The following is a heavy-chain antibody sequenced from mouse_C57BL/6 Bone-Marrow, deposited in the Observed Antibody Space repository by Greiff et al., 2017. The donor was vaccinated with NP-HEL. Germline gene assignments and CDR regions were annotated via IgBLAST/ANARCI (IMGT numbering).Heavy chain of an antibody. CDR3: ARRYDGYYVGNFDY. V-gene: IGHV1-63*01. Sequence: QVHVKQSGAELVRPGTSVKMSCKASGYTFTNYWIGWAKQRPGHGLEWIGDIYPGGGYTNYNEKFKGKATLTADKSSSTAYMQFSSLTSEDSAIYYCARRYDGYYVGNFDYWGQGTTLTVSS. CDR2: IYPGGGYT. J-gene: IGHJ2*01. CDR1: GYTFTNYW. D-gene: IGHD2-3*01.